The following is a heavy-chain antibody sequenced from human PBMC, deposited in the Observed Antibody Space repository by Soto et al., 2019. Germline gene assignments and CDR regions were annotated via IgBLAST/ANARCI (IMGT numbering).Heavy chain of an antibody. CDR3: ARGPTFDP. Sequence: QVQLQESGPGLVKPSGTLSLTCGVSGGSISSSNWWYWVRQPPGKGLEWIGEIYHTGNTNYNPSLKSRLTMSVDKSKEQFFLKLNSVPAADTAVYYCARGPTFDPWGQGILVTVSS. V-gene: IGHV4-4*02. CDR1: GGSISSSNW. J-gene: IGHJ5*02. CDR2: IYHTGNT.